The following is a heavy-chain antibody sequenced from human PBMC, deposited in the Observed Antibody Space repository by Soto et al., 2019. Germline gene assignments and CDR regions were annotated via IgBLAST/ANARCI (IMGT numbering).Heavy chain of an antibody. J-gene: IGHJ4*02. CDR2: ITPSGDNT. CDR1: GFAFSTHA. V-gene: IGHV3-23*01. D-gene: IGHD2-15*01. CDR3: ARWVEVSLDYFDS. Sequence: PGGSLRLSCAASGFAFSTHAMNWVRQAPGKGLAWVSSITPSGDNTYYADSVKGRFTISRDNSKNTLSLQMNSLRVEDSAVYYCARWVEVSLDYFDSWGQGTPVTVSS.